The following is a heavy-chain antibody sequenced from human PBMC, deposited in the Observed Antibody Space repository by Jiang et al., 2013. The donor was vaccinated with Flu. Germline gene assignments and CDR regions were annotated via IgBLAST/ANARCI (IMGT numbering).Heavy chain of an antibody. J-gene: IGHJ4*02. CDR2: ISGSGDST. Sequence: APGKGLEWVSAISGSGDSTYYADSVKGRFTISRDNSKNTLYLQVNSLRAEDTAVYYCANRMSGSFGYWGQGTLVTVSS. D-gene: IGHD1-26*01. V-gene: IGHV3-23*01. CDR3: ANRMSGSFGY.